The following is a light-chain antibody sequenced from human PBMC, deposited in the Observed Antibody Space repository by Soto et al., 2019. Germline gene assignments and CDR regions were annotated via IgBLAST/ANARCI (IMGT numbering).Light chain of an antibody. CDR1: SSNIGAGYD. CDR2: RNS. J-gene: IGLJ2*01. Sequence: QSVLTQPPSVSGAPGQRVIISCTGSSSNIGAGYDVHWYQQLPGTAPKLLIYRNSNRPSGVPDRFSGSKSATSASLAITGLQAEYEADYYCHSYDSGLSGSVFGGGTKLTVL. CDR3: HSYDSGLSGSV. V-gene: IGLV1-40*01.